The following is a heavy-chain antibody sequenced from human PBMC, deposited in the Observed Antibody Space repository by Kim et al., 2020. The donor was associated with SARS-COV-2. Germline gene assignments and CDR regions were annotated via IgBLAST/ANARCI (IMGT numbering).Heavy chain of an antibody. J-gene: IGHJ4*02. Sequence: DYVKGRFTISRDNSKNTLYLQMNSLRAEDTAVYYCAKDPYYDFWSGYSCDYWGQGPLVTVSS. D-gene: IGHD3-3*01. CDR3: AKDPYYDFWSGYSCDY. V-gene: IGHV3-23*01.